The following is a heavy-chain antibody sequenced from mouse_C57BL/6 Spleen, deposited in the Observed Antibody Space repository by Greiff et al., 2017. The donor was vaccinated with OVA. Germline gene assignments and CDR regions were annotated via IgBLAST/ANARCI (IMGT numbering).Heavy chain of an antibody. CDR1: GYAFSSSW. J-gene: IGHJ2*01. V-gene: IGHV1-82*01. CDR3: ARGGYYGS. D-gene: IGHD1-1*01. Sequence: QVQLQQSGPELVKPGASVKISCKASGYAFSSSWMNWVKQRPGKGLEWIGRIYPGDGDTNYNGKFKGKATLTADKSSSTAYMQLSRLTSEDSAVYFCARGGYYGSWGKGTTLTVAS. CDR2: IYPGDGDT.